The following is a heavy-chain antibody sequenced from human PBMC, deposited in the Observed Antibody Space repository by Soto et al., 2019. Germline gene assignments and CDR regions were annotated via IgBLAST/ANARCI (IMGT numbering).Heavy chain of an antibody. Sequence: EVQLVESGGGLVKPGGSLRLSCAASGFTFSSYSMNWVRQAQGKGLEWVSAIGASSNYIYYAESVKGRFTTSRDNAKNLLYLQMNSLRAEDTAVYYCGRKGYGNFGGMDVWGQGTTVTVSS. J-gene: IGHJ6*02. D-gene: IGHD4-17*01. CDR3: GRKGYGNFGGMDV. CDR2: IGASSNYI. V-gene: IGHV3-21*01. CDR1: GFTFSSYS.